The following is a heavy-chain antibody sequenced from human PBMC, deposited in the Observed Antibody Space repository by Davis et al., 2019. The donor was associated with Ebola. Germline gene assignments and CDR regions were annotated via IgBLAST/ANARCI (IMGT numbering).Heavy chain of an antibody. D-gene: IGHD3-10*01. CDR3: ARETYYYGSGSYGVYFDY. CDR2: IWYDGSNK. V-gene: IGHV3-33*01. CDR1: GFTFSSYG. J-gene: IGHJ4*02. Sequence: PGGFLRLSCAASGFTFSSYGMHWVRQAPGKGLEWVAVIWYDGSNKYYADSVKGRFTISRDNSKNTLYLQMNSLRAEDTAVYYCARETYYYGSGSYGVYFDYWGQGTLVTVSS.